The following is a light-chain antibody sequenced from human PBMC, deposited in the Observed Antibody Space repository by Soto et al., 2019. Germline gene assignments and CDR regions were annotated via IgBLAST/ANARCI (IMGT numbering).Light chain of an antibody. CDR3: LETYKDPT. CDR2: AAS. V-gene: IGKV1-39*01. Sequence: DIQVTQSPSSLSASVGDRVTITCRASESISTFLNWYHQKPGQAPKLLIYAASTLQSGVPSRFSGSGSGTHFTLTISSLRPEDFVSYYWLETYKDPTFGRGTKVDI. CDR1: ESISTF. J-gene: IGKJ1*01.